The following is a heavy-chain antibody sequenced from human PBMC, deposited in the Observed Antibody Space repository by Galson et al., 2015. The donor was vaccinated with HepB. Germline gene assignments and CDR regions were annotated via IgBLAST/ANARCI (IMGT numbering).Heavy chain of an antibody. CDR2: LSGSGVST. J-gene: IGHJ4*01. V-gene: IGHV3-23*01. Sequence: SLRLSCAASGFTFSSSAMSWVRQAPGKGLQWVSTLSGSGVSTYYADSVKGRFTISRDNSKNTVFLQMNSLRAEDTAVYYCATDIVVLPAEGYFLDYWGQGTLVTVSS. CDR1: GFTFSSSA. D-gene: IGHD2-2*01. CDR3: ATDIVVLPAEGYFLDY.